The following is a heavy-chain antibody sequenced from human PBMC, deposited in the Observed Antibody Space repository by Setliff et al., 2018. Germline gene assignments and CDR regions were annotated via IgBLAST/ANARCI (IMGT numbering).Heavy chain of an antibody. CDR3: AKEHVVISFVTNTHHHYGMDV. J-gene: IGHJ6*02. V-gene: IGHV4-61*02. CDR2: IYTDGTT. Sequence: SETLSLTCTVSGASLRSGSNYWGWFRQPAGKGLGWIGRIYTDGTTNYNPSLKSRVSISADTSMNHFSLRMTSVSAADTAVYYCAKEHVVISFVTNTHHHYGMDVWGQGAKVTVSS. D-gene: IGHD2-8*01. CDR1: GASLRSGSNY.